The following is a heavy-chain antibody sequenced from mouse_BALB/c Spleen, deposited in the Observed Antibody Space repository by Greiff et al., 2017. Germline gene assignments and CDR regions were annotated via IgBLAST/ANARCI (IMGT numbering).Heavy chain of an antibody. V-gene: IGHV5-17*02. CDR3: ARRYGNHEGYFDY. Sequence: EVQVVESGGGLVQPGGSRKLSCAASGFTFSSFGMHWVRQAPEKGLEWVAYISSGSSTIYYADTVKGRFTISRDNPKNTLFLQMTSLRSEDTAMYYCARRYGNHEGYFDYWGQGTTLTVSS. CDR1: GFTFSSFG. J-gene: IGHJ2*01. D-gene: IGHD2-10*02. CDR2: ISSGSSTI.